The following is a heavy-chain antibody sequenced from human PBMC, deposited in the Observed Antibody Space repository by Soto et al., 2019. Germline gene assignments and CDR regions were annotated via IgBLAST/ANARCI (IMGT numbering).Heavy chain of an antibody. J-gene: IGHJ4*02. D-gene: IGHD3-10*01. CDR1: GGTFSSFG. Sequence: QVQLVQSGAEVKKPGSSVKVSCKASGGTFSSFGIRSVRQAPGPELEWMGGIIPIFGTTNYAQQFQDRVTITADESTSTAFMELSSLKSEDTAIYYCTLCFAQPQSLDYWGQGTLVTVSS. CDR3: TLCFAQPQSLDY. CDR2: IIPIFGTT. V-gene: IGHV1-69*12.